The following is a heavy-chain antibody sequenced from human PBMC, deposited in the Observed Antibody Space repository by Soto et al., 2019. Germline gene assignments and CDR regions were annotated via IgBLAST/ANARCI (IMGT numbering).Heavy chain of an antibody. Sequence: QVQLVESGGGVVQPGRSLRLSCAASGFTFSSYAMHWVRQAPGKGLEWVAVISYDGSNKYYADSVKGRFTISRDNSKNTLYRQMNSRRAEETAVYYCAREGTYYDFWSGYYRTWGQGTLVSVSS. V-gene: IGHV3-30-3*01. D-gene: IGHD3-3*01. CDR3: AREGTYYDFWSGYYRT. CDR2: ISYDGSNK. J-gene: IGHJ5*02. CDR1: GFTFSSYA.